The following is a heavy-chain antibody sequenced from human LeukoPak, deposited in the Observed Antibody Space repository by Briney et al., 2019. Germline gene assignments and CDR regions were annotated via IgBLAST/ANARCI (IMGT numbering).Heavy chain of an antibody. CDR3: ARDFGGAAAGVRNDY. D-gene: IGHD6-13*01. J-gene: IGHJ4*02. CDR2: ISYDGSNK. CDR1: GFTFSSYA. V-gene: IGHV3-30*04. Sequence: GRSLRLSCAVSGFTFSSYAMHWVRQAPGKGLEWVAVISYDGSNKYYADSVKGRFTISRDNSKNTLYLQMNSLRAEDTAVYYCARDFGGAAAGVRNDYWGQGTLVTVSS.